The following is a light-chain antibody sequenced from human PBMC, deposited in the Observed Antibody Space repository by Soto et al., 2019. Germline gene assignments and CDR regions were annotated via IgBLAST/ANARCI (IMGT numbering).Light chain of an antibody. V-gene: IGKV3-11*01. CDR2: DAS. CDR1: QSIGNY. J-gene: IGKJ5*01. CDR3: QQRSSFVT. Sequence: EIVLTQSTAILSLAPGERATLSCRASQSIGNYLAWYQHKPGQPPRRLIYDASDRATGVPARFSGSGSGTDFTLTISSLESEDFAVYYCQQRSSFVTFGQGTRLEI.